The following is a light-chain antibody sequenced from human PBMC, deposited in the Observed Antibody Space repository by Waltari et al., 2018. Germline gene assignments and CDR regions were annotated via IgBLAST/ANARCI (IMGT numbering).Light chain of an antibody. Sequence: NFMLTQPHSVSESPGKTVTISCTRSSGSISTNYVQWYQQRPGSAPTALIFGDDRRPSGCPDRFSGSSDRSSNSASLTISGLKTEDEADYYCQSYQSTSVIFGGGTKLTVL. CDR1: SGSISTNY. CDR2: GDD. J-gene: IGLJ2*01. CDR3: QSYQSTSVI. V-gene: IGLV6-57*03.